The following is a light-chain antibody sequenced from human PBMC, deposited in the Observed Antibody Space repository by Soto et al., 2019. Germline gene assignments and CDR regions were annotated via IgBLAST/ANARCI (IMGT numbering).Light chain of an antibody. CDR2: DAS. CDR1: QSVSSD. V-gene: IGKV3-11*01. Sequence: EIVLTQSPATLSLSPGERATFSCRASQSVSSDLFCYQHKPGQAPRLLIYDASNRATGIPARFSGSGSGTDFTLTISSLEPEDFAVYYCQQRSNWPPLTCGGGTKVEIK. J-gene: IGKJ4*01. CDR3: QQRSNWPPLT.